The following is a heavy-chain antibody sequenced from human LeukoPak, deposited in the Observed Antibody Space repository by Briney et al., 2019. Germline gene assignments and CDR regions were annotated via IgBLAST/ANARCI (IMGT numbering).Heavy chain of an antibody. CDR3: ARAAALAAGSFDY. CDR1: GFTVSSNS. CDR2: ISSSSSYI. Sequence: GGSLRLSCAASGFTVSSNSMSWVRQAPGKGLEWVSSISSSSSYIYYADSVKGRFTISRDNAKNSLYLQMNSLRAEDTAVYYCARAAALAAGSFDYWGQGTLVTVSS. J-gene: IGHJ4*02. D-gene: IGHD6-13*01. V-gene: IGHV3-21*01.